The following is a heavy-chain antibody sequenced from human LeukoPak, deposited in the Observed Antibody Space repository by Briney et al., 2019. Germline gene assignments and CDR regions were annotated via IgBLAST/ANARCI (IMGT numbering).Heavy chain of an antibody. CDR1: GGTFSSYA. CDR3: ARGGFDMTTVATNEP. D-gene: IGHD4-11*01. J-gene: IGHJ5*02. Sequence: GASVKVSCKASGGTFSSYAISWVRQAPGQGLEWMGGIIPIFGTANYAQKFQGRVTITADESTSTAYMELSSLRSEDTAVYYCARGGFDMTTVATNEPWGQGTLVTVSS. V-gene: IGHV1-69*13. CDR2: IIPIFGTA.